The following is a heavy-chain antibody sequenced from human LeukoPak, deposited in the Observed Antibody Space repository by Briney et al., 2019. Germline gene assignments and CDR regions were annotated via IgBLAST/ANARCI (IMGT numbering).Heavy chain of an antibody. Sequence: PGGSLRLSCAASGFTFSNYAMSWVRQAPGKGLEWVSSISGSGGSTYYADSVKGRFTISRDNSKNTLYLQMNSLRAEDTAVYYCAKGDLVYYYDSSGYYPPVDYWGQGTLVTVSS. CDR1: GFTFSNYA. V-gene: IGHV3-23*01. CDR2: ISGSGGST. J-gene: IGHJ4*02. CDR3: AKGDLVYYYDSSGYYPPVDY. D-gene: IGHD3-22*01.